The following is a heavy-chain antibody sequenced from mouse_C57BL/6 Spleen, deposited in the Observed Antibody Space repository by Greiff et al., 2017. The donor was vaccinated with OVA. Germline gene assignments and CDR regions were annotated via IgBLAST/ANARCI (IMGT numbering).Heavy chain of an antibody. V-gene: IGHV1-80*01. D-gene: IGHD2-3*01. CDR2: IYPGDGDT. CDR1: GYAFSSYW. Sequence: VQLHQSGAELVKPGASVQISCKASGYAFSSYWMNWVKQRPGQGLEWIGQIYPGDGDTNSNGKFTGKATLTADKSSSAAYMQLSSLTSEASSVYFCARVVDGYYVTAMDYWGQGTSVTVSS. J-gene: IGHJ4*01. CDR3: ARVVDGYYVTAMDY.